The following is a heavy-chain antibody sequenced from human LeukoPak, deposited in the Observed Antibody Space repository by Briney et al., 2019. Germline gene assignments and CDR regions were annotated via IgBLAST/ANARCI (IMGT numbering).Heavy chain of an antibody. CDR2: IKSKTDGGTT. J-gene: IGHJ6*03. CDR3: TTVFLECLYYYMDV. Sequence: GGSLRLSCAASGFTFSNAWMSWVRQAPGKGLEWVGRIKSKTDGGTTDYAAPVKGRFTISRDDSKNTLYLQMNSLKTEDTAVYYCTTVFLECLYYYMDVWGKGTTVTVSS. V-gene: IGHV3-15*01. CDR1: GFTFSNAW. D-gene: IGHD3-3*01.